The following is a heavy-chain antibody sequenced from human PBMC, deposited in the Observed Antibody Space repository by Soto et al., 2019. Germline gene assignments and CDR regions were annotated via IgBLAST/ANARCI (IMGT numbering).Heavy chain of an antibody. Sequence: PSEPLSLTCTVSGGSISSYYWSWIRQPPGKGLEWIGYIYYSGSTNYNPSLKSRVTISVDTSKNQFSLKLSSVTAADTAVYYCARDYYGSGLDYWGRGTLVTVSS. D-gene: IGHD3-10*01. CDR2: IYYSGST. V-gene: IGHV4-59*01. CDR3: ARDYYGSGLDY. CDR1: GGSISSYY. J-gene: IGHJ4*02.